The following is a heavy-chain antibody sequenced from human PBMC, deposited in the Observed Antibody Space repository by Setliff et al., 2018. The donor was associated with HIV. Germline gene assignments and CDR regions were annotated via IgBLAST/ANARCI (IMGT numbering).Heavy chain of an antibody. CDR2: IGGSGAKT. Sequence: GGSLRLSCAASGFTFKNYAMSWVRQAPGKGLEWVSGIGGSGAKTNYADSVKGRFTISRDNSKNTLYLQMSSLRAEDTAVYYCAKCDSSGYINYFDLWGRGTLVTVSS. D-gene: IGHD3-22*01. V-gene: IGHV3-23*01. CDR1: GFTFKNYA. CDR3: AKCDSSGYINYFDL. J-gene: IGHJ2*01.